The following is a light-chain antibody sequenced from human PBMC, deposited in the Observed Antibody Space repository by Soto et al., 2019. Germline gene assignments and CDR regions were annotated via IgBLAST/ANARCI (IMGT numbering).Light chain of an antibody. J-gene: IGKJ4*01. CDR3: QQLDSYPLT. Sequence: IQLTQSPCSLSASVGDRVTITCRVTQGISNSLAWYQQKPGKAPKLLMYLASTLQSGVPPRFSGTGSGTNFTLNISSLQPEDFATYYCQQLDSYPLTFGGGTKVDIK. CDR1: QGISNS. CDR2: LAS. V-gene: IGKV1-9*01.